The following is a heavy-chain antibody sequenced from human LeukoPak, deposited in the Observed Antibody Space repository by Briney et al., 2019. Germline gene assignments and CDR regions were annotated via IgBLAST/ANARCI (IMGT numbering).Heavy chain of an antibody. J-gene: IGHJ4*02. V-gene: IGHV1-2*02. Sequence: ASVKVSCKASGYTFTGYYMHWVRQAPGQGLEWMGWINPDSGVTNYAQKFQGRVTMTRDTSISTAYMELSRLTSDDTAVYYCARDRDGAQGGYWGQGTRVTVSS. CDR1: GYTFTGYY. D-gene: IGHD4-17*01. CDR2: INPDSGVT. CDR3: ARDRDGAQGGY.